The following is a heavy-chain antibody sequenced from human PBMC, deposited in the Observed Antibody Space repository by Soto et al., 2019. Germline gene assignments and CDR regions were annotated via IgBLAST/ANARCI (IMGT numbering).Heavy chain of an antibody. V-gene: IGHV1-46*01. CDR3: AITITMVRGVPPFLGY. Sequence: ECRESFASSYRHWAQQANGQGLELMGIINPSGGSTNYSQKFQGRVTITADESTSTAYMELSSLRSEDTAVYYCAITITMVRGVPPFLGYWGQGTLVTVSS. CDR2: INPSGGST. D-gene: IGHD3-10*01. J-gene: IGHJ4*02. CDR1: RESFASSY.